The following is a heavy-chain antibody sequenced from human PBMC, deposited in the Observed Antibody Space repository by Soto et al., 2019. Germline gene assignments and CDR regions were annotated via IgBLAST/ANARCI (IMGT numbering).Heavy chain of an antibody. CDR1: GGSFSGYY. CDR2: INHSGST. D-gene: IGHD2-15*01. CDR3: ARGRPATLGLDY. Sequence: SETLSLTCAVYGGSFSGYYWSWIRQPPGKGLEWIGEINHSGSTNYNPSLKSRVTISVDTSKNQFSLKLSSVTAADTAVYYCARGRPATLGLDYWGQGTLVTVSS. V-gene: IGHV4-34*01. J-gene: IGHJ4*02.